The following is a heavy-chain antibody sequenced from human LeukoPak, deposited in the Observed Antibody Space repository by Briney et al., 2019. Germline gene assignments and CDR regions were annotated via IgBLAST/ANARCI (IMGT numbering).Heavy chain of an antibody. CDR1: GGSISSYY. D-gene: IGHD6-6*01. CDR3: ARLYSSYRNGDY. J-gene: IGHJ4*02. Sequence: PSETLSLTCTVSGGSISSYYWSWIRQPPGKGLEWIGYIYYSGSTNYNPSLKSRVTISVDTSKNQFSLKLSSVTAADTAVYYCARLYSSYRNGDYWGQGTLVTVSS. V-gene: IGHV4-59*01. CDR2: IYYSGST.